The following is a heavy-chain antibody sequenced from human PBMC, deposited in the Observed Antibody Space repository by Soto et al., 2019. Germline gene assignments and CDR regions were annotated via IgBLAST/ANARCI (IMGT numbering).Heavy chain of an antibody. CDR2: INHSGST. CDR3: ARGKLSDYVWGSYRYHFDY. Sequence: PSETLSLTCAVYGGSFSGYYWSWIRQPPGTGLEWIGEINHSGSTNYNPSLTSRVTISVDTSKNQFSLKLSSVTAADTAVYYCARGKLSDYVWGSYRYHFDYWGQGTVVTVSS. CDR1: GGSFSGYY. D-gene: IGHD3-16*02. V-gene: IGHV4-34*01. J-gene: IGHJ4*02.